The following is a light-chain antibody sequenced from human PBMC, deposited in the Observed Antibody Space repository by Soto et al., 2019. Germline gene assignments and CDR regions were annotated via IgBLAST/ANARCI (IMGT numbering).Light chain of an antibody. CDR2: DVN. CDR1: SSDVGGYNY. V-gene: IGLV2-8*01. CDR3: SSYAGSNNGV. Sequence: QSALTQPPSASGSPGQSVTVSCTGTSSDVGGYNYVSWYQQHPGKAPKLMIYDVNKRPSGVPDRFSGSKSGNTASLTVSGLQAEDEADYYCSSYAGSNNGVFGGGTKVTVL. J-gene: IGLJ3*02.